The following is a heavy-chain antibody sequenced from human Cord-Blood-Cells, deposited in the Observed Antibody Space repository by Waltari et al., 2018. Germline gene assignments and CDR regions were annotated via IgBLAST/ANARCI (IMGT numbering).Heavy chain of an antibody. CDR1: GGSISSYY. J-gene: IGHJ6*03. CDR3: ARGLRYYGSGSYYNYYYYYMDV. V-gene: IGHV4-4*07. CDR2: IYTSGST. D-gene: IGHD3-10*01. Sequence: QVQLQESGPGLVKPSETLSLTCTVSGGSISSYYWSWIRQPDGKGLEWIGRIYTSGSTNYNPSLKSRVTMSVDTSKNQFSLKLSSVTAADTAVYYCARGLRYYGSGSYYNYYYYYMDVWGKGTTVTVSS.